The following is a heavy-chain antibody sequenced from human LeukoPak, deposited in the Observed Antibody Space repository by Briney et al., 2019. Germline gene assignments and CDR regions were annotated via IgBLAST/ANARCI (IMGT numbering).Heavy chain of an antibody. V-gene: IGHV4-59*08. CDR1: GDSISSDY. J-gene: IGHJ4*02. CDR3: ARLDCISDTCYNY. D-gene: IGHD2-21*01. Sequence: PSETLSLTCIVSGDSISSDYWSWIRQSPGKGLERIGYINYSGSSEYKHSLKSRVTISVDRSKNQVSLRMRSVTAADTAVYYCARLDCISDTCYNYWALGALVTVSS. CDR2: INYSGSS.